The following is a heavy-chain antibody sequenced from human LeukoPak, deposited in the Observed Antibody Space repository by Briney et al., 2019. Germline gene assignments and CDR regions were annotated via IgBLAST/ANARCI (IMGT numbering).Heavy chain of an antibody. D-gene: IGHD6-13*01. CDR2: IYSGSNT. J-gene: IGHJ4*02. V-gene: IGHV3-66*01. CDR1: GFTVSSNY. Sequence: GGSLRLSCAVSGFTVSSNYMSWVRQAPGKGLEWVSVIYSGSNTYYADSVKGKFTISRDNSKNTLYLQMNSLRAEDTAVYYCAREPLHSSSRGYFDYWGQGTLVTVSS. CDR3: AREPLHSSSRGYFDY.